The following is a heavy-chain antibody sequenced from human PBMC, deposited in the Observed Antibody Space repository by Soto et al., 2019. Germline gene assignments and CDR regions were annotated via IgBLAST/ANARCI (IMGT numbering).Heavy chain of an antibody. CDR1: GYTFTSYD. D-gene: IGHD3-22*01. CDR2: MNPNSGNT. V-gene: IGHV1-8*01. Sequence: QVQLVQSGAEVKKPGASVKVSCKASGYTFTSYDINWVRQATGQGLEWMGWMNPNSGNTGYAQKFQGRDTMTRNTSISTAYMELSSLRSEDTAVYYCARGGTRYYDSSGYPANWFDPWGQGTLVTVSS. J-gene: IGHJ5*02. CDR3: ARGGTRYYDSSGYPANWFDP.